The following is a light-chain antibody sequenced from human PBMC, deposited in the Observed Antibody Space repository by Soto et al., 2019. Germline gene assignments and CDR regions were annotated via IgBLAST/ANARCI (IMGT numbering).Light chain of an antibody. CDR3: QAWATGIVV. Sequence: QSVLTQSPSASASLGASVKLTCTLDSGHSRYAIAWHQQQPGRGPRFLMKLNSDGSHSKGDGIPDRFSGSSSGTERYLTISTLQSEDEADYFCQAWATGIVVFGGGTKLTVL. CDR1: SGHSRYA. J-gene: IGLJ2*01. V-gene: IGLV4-69*01. CDR2: LNSDGSH.